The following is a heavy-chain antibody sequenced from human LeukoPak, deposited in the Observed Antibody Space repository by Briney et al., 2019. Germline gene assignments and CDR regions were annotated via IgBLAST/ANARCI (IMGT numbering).Heavy chain of an antibody. V-gene: IGHV3-74*01. D-gene: IGHD6-13*01. J-gene: IGHJ6*02. CDR1: GFTFSSYW. Sequence: PGGSLRLSCAASGFTFSSYWMHWVRQAPGKGLVWVSRINSDGSSTSYADSVKGRFTISRDNAKNTLYLQMNSLRAEDTAVYYCARIGDIAAAGTTSYYYYYGMDVWGQGTTVTVSS. CDR3: ARIGDIAAAGTTSYYYYYGMDV. CDR2: INSDGSST.